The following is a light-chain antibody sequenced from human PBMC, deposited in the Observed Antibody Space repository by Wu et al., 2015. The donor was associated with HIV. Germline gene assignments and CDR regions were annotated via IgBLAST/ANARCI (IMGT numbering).Light chain of an antibody. CDR2: AAS. V-gene: IGKV1-9*01. CDR1: QDISNN. CDR3: QQHNNYPRT. J-gene: IGKJ1*01. Sequence: DIQLTQSPAFVSTSVGDKVTITCRASQDISNNLAWYQQKPGEAPQLLIYAASTLQSAIPSRSSGSGSGTEFTLTISSLQPEDFAAYYCQQHNNYPRTFGQGTKVEIK.